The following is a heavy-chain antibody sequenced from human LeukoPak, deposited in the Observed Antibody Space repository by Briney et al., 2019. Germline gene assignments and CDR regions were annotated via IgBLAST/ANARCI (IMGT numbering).Heavy chain of an antibody. CDR1: GFTVSSNY. CDR3: AKDQGCSTTSCEYNWFDP. J-gene: IGHJ5*02. Sequence: GGSLRLSCAASGFTVSSNYVSWVRQAPGEGLEWVSLISGGGSTYYSDSVKGRFTISRDNSKKSLYLQMNSLRSEDTALYYCAKDQGCSTTSCEYNWFDPWGQGTLVTVSS. CDR2: ISGGGST. D-gene: IGHD2-2*01. V-gene: IGHV3-43*02.